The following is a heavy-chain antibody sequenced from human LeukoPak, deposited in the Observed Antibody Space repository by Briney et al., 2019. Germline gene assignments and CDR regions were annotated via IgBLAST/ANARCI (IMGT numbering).Heavy chain of an antibody. J-gene: IGHJ4*02. CDR1: GFTFSSYD. CDR2: IGTAGDT. CDR3: ARGVWSSGFPEIKNFDY. Sequence: GGSLRLSCAASGFTFSSYDMHWVRQAPGKGLEWVSAIGTAGDTYYPGSVKGRFTISRENAKNSLYLQMNSLRAEDTAVYYCARGVWSSGFPEIKNFDYWGQGTLVTVSS. V-gene: IGHV3-13*01. D-gene: IGHD6-19*01.